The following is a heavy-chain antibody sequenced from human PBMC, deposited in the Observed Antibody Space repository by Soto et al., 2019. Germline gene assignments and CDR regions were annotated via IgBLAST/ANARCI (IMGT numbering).Heavy chain of an antibody. CDR1: GFTFSSYS. CDR3: ARDRGYCSSTSCYHNWFDP. D-gene: IGHD2-2*01. J-gene: IGHJ5*02. CDR2: ISSSSSTI. Sequence: GGSLRLSCAASGFTFSSYSMNWVRQAPGKGLEWVSYISSSSSTIYYADSVKGRFTISRDNAKNSLYLQMNSLRAEDTAVYYCARDRGYCSSTSCYHNWFDPWGQGTLVTVSS. V-gene: IGHV3-48*01.